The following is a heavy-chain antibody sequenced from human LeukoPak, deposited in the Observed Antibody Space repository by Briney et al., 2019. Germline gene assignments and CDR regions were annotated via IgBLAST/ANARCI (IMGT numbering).Heavy chain of an antibody. CDR1: GFTFSSYA. CDR3: AKFFAMVRGFDY. J-gene: IGHJ4*02. CDR2: ISGSGGST. V-gene: IGHV3-23*01. D-gene: IGHD3-10*01. Sequence: PGGSLRLSCAASGFTFSSYAMSWVRQVPGKGLEWVSAISGSGGSTYYADSVKGRFTISRDNSKNTLYLQMNSLRAEDTAVYYCAKFFAMVRGFDYWGQGTLVTVSS.